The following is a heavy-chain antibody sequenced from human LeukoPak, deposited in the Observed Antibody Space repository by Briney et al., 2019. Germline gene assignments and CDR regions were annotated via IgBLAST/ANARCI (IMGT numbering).Heavy chain of an antibody. CDR3: ARALLGPDAFDI. D-gene: IGHD2-21*01. Sequence: GGSLRLSCAASGFTFSSYSMNWVRQAPGKGLEWVSSISSSSSYIYYADSVKGRFTISRDNAKNSLYLQMNSLRAEDTAVYYCARALLGPDAFDIWGQGTMVTVSS. J-gene: IGHJ3*02. V-gene: IGHV3-21*01. CDR2: ISSSSSYI. CDR1: GFTFSSYS.